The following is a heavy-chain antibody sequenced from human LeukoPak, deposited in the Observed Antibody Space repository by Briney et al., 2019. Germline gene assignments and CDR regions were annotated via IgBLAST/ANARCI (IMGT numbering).Heavy chain of an antibody. V-gene: IGHV4-34*01. CDR3: AREKNYYDSSVP. CDR2: INHSGST. Sequence: SETLSLTCAVDGGSFSGYYWSWIRQPPGKGLEWIGEINHSGSTNYNPSLKSRVTISVDTSKNQFSLKLSSVTAADTAVYYCAREKNYYDSSVPWGQGTLVTVSS. D-gene: IGHD3-22*01. CDR1: GGSFSGYY. J-gene: IGHJ5*02.